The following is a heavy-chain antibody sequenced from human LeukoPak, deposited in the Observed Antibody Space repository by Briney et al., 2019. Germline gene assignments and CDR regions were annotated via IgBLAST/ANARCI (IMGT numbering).Heavy chain of an antibody. CDR1: GYTFTGYY. CDR3: ASGRVAHLGFDY. CDR2: INAGNGNT. D-gene: IGHD1-26*01. J-gene: IGHJ4*02. V-gene: IGHV1-3*01. Sequence: GASVTVSCKASGYTFTGYYMHWVRQAPGQRLEWMGWINAGNGNTKYSQKFQGRVTITRDTSASTAYMELSSLRSEDTAVYYCASGRVAHLGFDYWGQGTLVTVSS.